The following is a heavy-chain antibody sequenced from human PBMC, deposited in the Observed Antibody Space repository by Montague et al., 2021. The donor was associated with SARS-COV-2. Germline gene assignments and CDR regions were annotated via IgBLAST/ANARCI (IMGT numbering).Heavy chain of an antibody. CDR3: ARETSGYEYYFDV. Sequence: SETLSLTCTVSDGSINNYYWSWIRQPPGKGLEWIGEINDSGSTLYKSSLQGRVSISIDTSNNQFSLKLTSVAAADTAMYFCARETSGYEYYFDVWGQGTLVTVSS. CDR1: DGSINNYY. V-gene: IGHV4-59*12. J-gene: IGHJ4*02. CDR2: INDSGST. D-gene: IGHD5-12*01.